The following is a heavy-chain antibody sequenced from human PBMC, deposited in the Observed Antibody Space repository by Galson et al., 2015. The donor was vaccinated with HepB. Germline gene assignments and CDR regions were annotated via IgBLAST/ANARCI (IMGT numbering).Heavy chain of an antibody. CDR3: AKDRGDSSGYYYFDY. V-gene: IGHV3-30*02. CDR2: IHYDGSNK. CDR1: GFTFGSYG. Sequence: SLRLSCAASGFTFGSYGMHWVRQAPGKGLEWVSFIHYDGSNKYYADSVKGRFTISRDNSKNTLYVQMHSLRAEDTAVYYCAKDRGDSSGYYYFDYWGQGTLVTVSS. D-gene: IGHD3-22*01. J-gene: IGHJ4*02.